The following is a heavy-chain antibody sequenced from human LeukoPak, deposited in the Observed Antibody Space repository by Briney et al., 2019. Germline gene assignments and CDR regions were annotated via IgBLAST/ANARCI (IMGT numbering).Heavy chain of an antibody. J-gene: IGHJ6*03. V-gene: IGHV3-15*01. CDR1: GFTFSNAW. CDR3: TSSSSWVNYYYYYMDV. CDR2: IKSKTDGGTT. Sequence: GGSLRLSRAASGFTFSNAWMSWVRQAPGKGLEWVGRIKSKTDGGTTDYAAPVKGRFTISRDDSKNTLYLQMNSLNTEDTAVYYCTSSSSWVNYYYYYMDVWGKGTTVTVSS. D-gene: IGHD6-6*01.